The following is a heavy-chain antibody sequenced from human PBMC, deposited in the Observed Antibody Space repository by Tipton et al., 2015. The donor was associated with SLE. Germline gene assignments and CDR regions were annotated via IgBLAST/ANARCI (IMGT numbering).Heavy chain of an antibody. CDR1: GFTFSSYW. CDR2: INSDGSST. D-gene: IGHD3-10*01. Sequence: SLRLSCAASGFTFSSYWMHWVRQAPGKGLVWVSRINSDGSSTSYADSVKGRFTTSRDNAKNTLYLQMNSLRAEDTAVYYCARGPYYGSGKDYYYYYGMDVWGQGTTVTVSS. V-gene: IGHV3-74*01. J-gene: IGHJ6*02. CDR3: ARGPYYGSGKDYYYYYGMDV.